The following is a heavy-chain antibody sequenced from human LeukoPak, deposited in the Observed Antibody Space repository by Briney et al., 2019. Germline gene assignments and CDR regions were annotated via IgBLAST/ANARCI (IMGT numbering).Heavy chain of an antibody. CDR2: IKQDGSEK. Sequence: PGGSLRLFCAASGFTFRSYWMSWVRQAPGKGLEWVANIKQDGSEKYYVDSVKGRFTISRDNAKNSLYLQMNSLRAEDTAVYYCARDDCSSISCYHNWFDPWGQGTLVTVSS. CDR3: ARDDCSSISCYHNWFDP. J-gene: IGHJ5*02. D-gene: IGHD2-2*01. V-gene: IGHV3-7*01. CDR1: GFTFRSYW.